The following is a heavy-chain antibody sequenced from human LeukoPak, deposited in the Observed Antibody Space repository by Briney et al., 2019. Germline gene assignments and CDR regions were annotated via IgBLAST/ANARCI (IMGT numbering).Heavy chain of an antibody. D-gene: IGHD3-10*01. J-gene: IGHJ6*02. V-gene: IGHV3-7*01. CDR3: ARETYPSGSVYVMDV. CDR2: IKQDGSEK. Sequence: GGSLRLSCAASGFTFSSYWMSWVRQAPGKGLEWVANIKQDGSEKYYVDSVKGRFTISRDNAKNSLYLQMNSLRAEDTAVYYWARETYPSGSVYVMDVWGQGTTVTVAS. CDR1: GFTFSSYW.